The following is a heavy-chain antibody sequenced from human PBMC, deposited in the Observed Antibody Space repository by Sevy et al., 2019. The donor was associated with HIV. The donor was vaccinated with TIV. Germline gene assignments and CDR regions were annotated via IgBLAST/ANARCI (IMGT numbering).Heavy chain of an antibody. D-gene: IGHD3-22*01. V-gene: IGHV3-30-3*01. CDR3: ARGPHYYYDSSGHSPYFDY. CDR1: GFTFSSYA. CDR2: ISYDGSNK. J-gene: IGHJ4*02. Sequence: GGSLRLSCAASGFTFSSYAMHWVRQAPGKGLEWVAVISYDGSNKYYADSVKGRFTISRDNSKNTLYLQMNSLRADDTAVYHCARGPHYYYDSSGHSPYFDYWGQGTLVTVSS.